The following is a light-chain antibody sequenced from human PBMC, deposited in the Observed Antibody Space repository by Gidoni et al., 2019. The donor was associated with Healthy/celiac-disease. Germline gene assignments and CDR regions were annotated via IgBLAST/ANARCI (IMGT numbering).Light chain of an antibody. CDR1: QSVSSSN. V-gene: IGKV3-20*01. Sequence: IVLPPSPCTLSLSPGERATLSCRASQSVSSSNLAWYQQKPGQAPRLLISCASSRATGIPDRFSGSGSGTDFTLTISRLEPEDVAVYYCQQYGSSPPVTFXGXTKVEIK. CDR2: CAS. CDR3: QQYGSSPPVT. J-gene: IGKJ4*01.